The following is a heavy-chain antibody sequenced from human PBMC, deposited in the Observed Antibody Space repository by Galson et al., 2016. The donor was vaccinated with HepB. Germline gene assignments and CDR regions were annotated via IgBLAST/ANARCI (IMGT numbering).Heavy chain of an antibody. V-gene: IGHV7-4-1*02. J-gene: IGHJ4*02. CDR2: INTNTGNP. D-gene: IGHD2-15*01. CDR1: GYTFVSYV. CDR3: ARSKMGMVVGATTDY. Sequence: SVKVSCKASGYTFVSYVMNWVRQAPGQGLEWMGWINTNTGNPTYARGYTGRFVFSLDTSVSTAYLQISSLKAEDTAVYYCARSKMGMVVGATTDYWGQGTLVTVSS.